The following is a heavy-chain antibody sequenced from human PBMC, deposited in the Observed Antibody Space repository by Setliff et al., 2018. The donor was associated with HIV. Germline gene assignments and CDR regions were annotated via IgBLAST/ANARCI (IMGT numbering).Heavy chain of an antibody. CDR3: TRIWAMVRGVTSYDAFDI. CDR1: GYTFTSFD. D-gene: IGHD3-10*01. J-gene: IGHJ3*02. Sequence: GASVKVSCKASGYTFTSFDINWVRQTTGQGLEWMGWMNPNSGNSGFAQKFQGRVTMTRNSSISTAYMELSSLRFDDTAVYYYTRIWAMVRGVTSYDAFDIWGQGTKVTVSS. V-gene: IGHV1-8*01. CDR2: MNPNSGNS.